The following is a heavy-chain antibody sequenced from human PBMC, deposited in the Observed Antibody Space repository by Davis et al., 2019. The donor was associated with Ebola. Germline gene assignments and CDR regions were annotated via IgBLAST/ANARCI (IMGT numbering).Heavy chain of an antibody. CDR1: GFTFSSYG. CDR3: AKKGNSGRIDY. J-gene: IGHJ4*02. D-gene: IGHD6-19*01. V-gene: IGHV3-33*06. CDR2: IWYDGSNK. Sequence: GESLKISCAASGFTFSSYGMHWVRQAPGKGLEWVAVIWYDGSNKYYADSVKGRFTISRDNSKNTPYLQMNSLRPEDTAVYYCAKKGNSGRIDYWGQGTLVTVSS.